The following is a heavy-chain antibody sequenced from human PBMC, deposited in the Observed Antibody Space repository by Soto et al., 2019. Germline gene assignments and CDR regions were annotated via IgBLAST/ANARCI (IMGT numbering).Heavy chain of an antibody. D-gene: IGHD5-12*01. CDR1: GGSISSYY. Sequence: QVQLQESGPGLVKPSETLSLTCTVSGGSISSYYWSWIRQPPGKGLEWIGYIYYSGSTNYNPSLKSRVTISVDTSKNQFSLKLSSVTAADTAVYYCAREYSGYAGYWGQGTLVTVSS. V-gene: IGHV4-59*08. J-gene: IGHJ4*02. CDR3: AREYSGYAGY. CDR2: IYYSGST.